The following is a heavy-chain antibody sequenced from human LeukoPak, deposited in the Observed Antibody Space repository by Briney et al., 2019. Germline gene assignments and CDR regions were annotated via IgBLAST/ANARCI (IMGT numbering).Heavy chain of an antibody. CDR3: LGSCSSTNCRDRFDR. CDR2: ILYDGSNK. Sequence: GGALRLSCAASGFSFSSYGMHWVRQAPSQGLEWVAFILYDGSNKYYADSVKGRFTISRDNSKNTLDLQMNSLRPEDTAMYYSLGSCSSTNCRDRFDRWGQGTLVTVSS. V-gene: IGHV3-30*02. CDR1: GFSFSSYG. J-gene: IGHJ5*02. D-gene: IGHD2-2*01.